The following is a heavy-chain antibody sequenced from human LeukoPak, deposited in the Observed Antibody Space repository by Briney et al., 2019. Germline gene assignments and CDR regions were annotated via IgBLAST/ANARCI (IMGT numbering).Heavy chain of an antibody. J-gene: IGHJ4*02. CDR3: AKDSSGNYSTELDY. D-gene: IGHD1-26*01. CDR2: ISSSGSTI. Sequence: PGGSLRLSCAASGFTFSSYEMNWVRQAPGKGLEWVSYISSSGSTIYYADSVKGRFTISRDNSKNTLYLQMNSLRAEDTAVYYCAKDSSGNYSTELDYWGQGTLVTVSS. V-gene: IGHV3-48*03. CDR1: GFTFSSYE.